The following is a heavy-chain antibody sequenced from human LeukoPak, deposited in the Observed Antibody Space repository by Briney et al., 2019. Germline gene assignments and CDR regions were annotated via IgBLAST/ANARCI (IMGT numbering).Heavy chain of an antibody. J-gene: IGHJ4*02. D-gene: IGHD3-22*01. Sequence: ASVKVSCKASGYTFTSYGISWVRQAPGQGLEWMGWISAYNGNTNYAQKLQGRVTMTTDTSTSTAYMELRSLRSDDTAVYYCARDLRRITMIVVVTPRFDYWGQGTLVTVSS. V-gene: IGHV1-18*01. CDR3: ARDLRRITMIVVVTPRFDY. CDR1: GYTFTSYG. CDR2: ISAYNGNT.